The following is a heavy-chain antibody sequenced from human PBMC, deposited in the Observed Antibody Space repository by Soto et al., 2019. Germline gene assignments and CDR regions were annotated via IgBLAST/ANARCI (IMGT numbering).Heavy chain of an antibody. Sequence: QVELQESGPRLVKSSGTLSLTCEVSSGSISTGNWWSWVPQPPGKGLEWIGEIYYTGATNYNPSLKSRVTMTIDKSKDQFSLILTSATAADTAVYYCARVFSSGSGWMYYFDFWGQGILVSVSS. CDR1: SGSISTGNW. CDR2: IYYTGAT. D-gene: IGHD6-25*01. J-gene: IGHJ4*02. CDR3: ARVFSSGSGWMYYFDF. V-gene: IGHV4-4*02.